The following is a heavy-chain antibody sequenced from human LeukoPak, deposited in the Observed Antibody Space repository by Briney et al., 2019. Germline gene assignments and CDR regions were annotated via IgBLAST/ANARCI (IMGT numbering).Heavy chain of an antibody. D-gene: IGHD3-22*01. J-gene: IGHJ6*02. CDR3: ERGRRYYYDSSGYYAAAPYYYGMDV. Sequence: GRSLRLSCAASGFTFSSYAMHWVRQAPGKSLEWVSVISYDGSNKYYADSVKGRFTISRDKSKNTLYVQMNSLRAEDTAVYYCERGRRYYYDSSGYYAAAPYYYGMDVWGQGTTVTVSS. CDR1: GFTFSSYA. V-gene: IGHV3-30*04. CDR2: ISYDGSNK.